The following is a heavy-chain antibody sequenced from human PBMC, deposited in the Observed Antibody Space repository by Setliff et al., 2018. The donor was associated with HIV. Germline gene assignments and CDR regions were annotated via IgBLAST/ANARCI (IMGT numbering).Heavy chain of an antibody. CDR1: GFTFSTYS. CDR2: ISTAGSDR. V-gene: IGHV3-21*01. D-gene: IGHD1-26*01. Sequence: GGSLRLSCGAFGFTFSTYSMAWVRQAPGKGLEWVSSISTAGSDRFYTDSVKGRFTISRDNAKNSLYLQMNSLRADDTAVYYCARDLHSGSWGDAFDIWGQGTKVTVSS. J-gene: IGHJ3*02. CDR3: ARDLHSGSWGDAFDI.